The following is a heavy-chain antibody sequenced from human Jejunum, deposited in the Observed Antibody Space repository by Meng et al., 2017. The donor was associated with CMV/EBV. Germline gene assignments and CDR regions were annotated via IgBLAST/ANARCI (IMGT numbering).Heavy chain of an antibody. CDR3: TTVGGSGYYFDTDYFDY. CDR2: IKSKTGGGTT. CDR1: NAW. D-gene: IGHD3-22*01. Sequence: NAWMSWVRQAPGKGLEWVGRIKSKTGGGTTDYAAPVKGRFTISRDDSKNTLYLQMNSPKTEDTAVYYCTTVGGSGYYFDTDYFDYWGQGTLVTVSS. J-gene: IGHJ4*02. V-gene: IGHV3-15*01.